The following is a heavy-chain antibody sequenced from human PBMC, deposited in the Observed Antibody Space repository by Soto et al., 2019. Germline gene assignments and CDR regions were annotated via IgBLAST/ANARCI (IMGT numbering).Heavy chain of an antibody. CDR1: GFTFSNYG. V-gene: IGHV3-33*01. D-gene: IGHD5-12*01. CDR2: IWYDGSNK. Sequence: GGSLRLSCAASGFTFSNYGMHWVRQAPGKGLEWVATIWYDGSNKYYADSVKGRFTISRDNSKNTLYLQMNSLRAEDTAVYYCAGDWGEYTGYEPFDYWGQGTLVTVSS. CDR3: AGDWGEYTGYEPFDY. J-gene: IGHJ4*02.